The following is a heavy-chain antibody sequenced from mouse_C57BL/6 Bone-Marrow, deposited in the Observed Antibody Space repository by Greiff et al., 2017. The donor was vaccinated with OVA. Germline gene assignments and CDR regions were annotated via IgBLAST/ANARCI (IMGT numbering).Heavy chain of an antibody. D-gene: IGHD1-1*01. CDR2: IHPNSGST. J-gene: IGHJ2*01. CDR3: SRPGSSYFYYFDY. V-gene: IGHV1-64*01. CDR1: GYTFTSYW. Sequence: QVQLQQPGAELVKPGASVKLSCKASGYTFTSYWMHWVKQRPGQGLAWIGMIHPNSGSTNYNEKFKSKATLTVDKSSSTAYMQLSSLTSEDSAVYYCSRPGSSYFYYFDYWGQGTTRTVSS.